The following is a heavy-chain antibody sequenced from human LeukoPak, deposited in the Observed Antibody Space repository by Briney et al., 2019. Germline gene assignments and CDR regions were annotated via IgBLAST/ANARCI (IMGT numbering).Heavy chain of an antibody. CDR2: IRPMNSDV. D-gene: IGHD4-23*01. V-gene: IGHV5-51*01. Sequence: GESLQISCKGSGSNFNTYWVAWVRQLPGKGLEWMGIIRPMNSDVRYSPSFQGQVTISADRSINTAYLQWNSLTASDTAMYYCASRPFETTVVPWDFYWGQGTQVTVSS. J-gene: IGHJ4*02. CDR3: ASRPFETTVVPWDFY. CDR1: GSNFNTYW.